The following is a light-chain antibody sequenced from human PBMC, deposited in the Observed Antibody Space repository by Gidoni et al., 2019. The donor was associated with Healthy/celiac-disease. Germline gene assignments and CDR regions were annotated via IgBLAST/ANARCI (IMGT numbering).Light chain of an antibody. Sequence: VMSPAPVSLAGSLGERATITCKSSQSGVYSSNNKNYLAWYQQKPGQPPKLLIYWASSRESGVPDRFSGSGSGTDFTLTISSLQAEDVAVYYCQQYYSTPHSFGQGTKLEIK. J-gene: IGKJ2*03. CDR1: QSGVYSSNNKNY. CDR2: WAS. CDR3: QQYYSTPHS. V-gene: IGKV4-1*01.